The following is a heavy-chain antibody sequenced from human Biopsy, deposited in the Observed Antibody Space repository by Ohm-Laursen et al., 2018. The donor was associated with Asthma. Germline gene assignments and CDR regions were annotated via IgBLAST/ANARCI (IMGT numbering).Heavy chain of an antibody. D-gene: IGHD5-12*01. J-gene: IGHJ6*02. CDR2: FNPGNGNA. CDR1: GYNFISFA. Sequence: ASVKVSCKASGYNFISFAIHWVRQAPGQRPEWMGWFNPGNGNAKVSEKFQGRVSITRDTSATTAYLEVSSLTSEDTAVYYCSRSAETYSGFDSNYYGMDVWGQGTRVTVSS. V-gene: IGHV1-3*01. CDR3: SRSAETYSGFDSNYYGMDV.